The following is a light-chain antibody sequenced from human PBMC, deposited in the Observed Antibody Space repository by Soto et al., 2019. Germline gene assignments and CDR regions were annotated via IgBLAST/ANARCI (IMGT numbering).Light chain of an antibody. V-gene: IGKV3-15*01. CDR3: QQYHTWPMT. CDR1: QGVSRK. Sequence: DIVMTQSPATLSVAPGERVTFSCRASQGVSRKLAWYQHKPGQAPRLLISGASTGATGIPARFSGSGSGTEFTLTISCLQSEDCAIYYCQQYHTWPMTFGGGTKVEIK. J-gene: IGKJ4*01. CDR2: GAS.